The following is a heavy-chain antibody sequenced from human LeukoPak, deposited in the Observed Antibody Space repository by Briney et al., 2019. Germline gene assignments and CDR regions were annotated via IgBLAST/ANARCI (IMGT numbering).Heavy chain of an antibody. CDR1: GYSFTSYW. V-gene: IGHV5-51*01. CDR2: IYPGDSDT. Sequence: GESLKISCKGSGYSFTSYWIGWVRQMPGKGLEWMGIIYPGDSDTRYSPSFQGQVTISADKSFSTAYLQWSSLQASDTAMYYCARPRSESDYSNYFDYWGQGTLVTVSS. CDR3: ARPRSESDYSNYFDY. D-gene: IGHD4-11*01. J-gene: IGHJ4*02.